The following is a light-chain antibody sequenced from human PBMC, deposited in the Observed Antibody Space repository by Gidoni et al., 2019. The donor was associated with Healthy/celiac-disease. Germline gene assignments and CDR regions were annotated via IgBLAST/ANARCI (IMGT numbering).Light chain of an antibody. CDR1: QSISSW. Sequence: DIQMTQSPSTLSASVGDRVNITCRASQSISSWLAWYQQKPGKAPKLLIYKASSLESGVPSRFSGSGSGTEFTLTISSLQPDDFATYYCQQYTSYPRTFGQGTKVEIK. CDR2: KAS. J-gene: IGKJ1*01. CDR3: QQYTSYPRT. V-gene: IGKV1-5*03.